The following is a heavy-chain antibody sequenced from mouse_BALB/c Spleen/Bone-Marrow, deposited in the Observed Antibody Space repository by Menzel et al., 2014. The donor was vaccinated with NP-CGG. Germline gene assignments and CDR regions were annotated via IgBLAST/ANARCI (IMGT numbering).Heavy chain of an antibody. J-gene: IGHJ4*01. V-gene: IGHV1-52*01. CDR1: DYTFTTHW. CDR3: ARRTLAMDY. CDR2: IDPSTSEA. Sequence: SGPDLVRPGSSVKMSCKASDYTFTTHWMHWVKQRPGQGLEWIGMIDPSTSEARLNQKFKDKATLIVDKSSNTAYMQLSSLTSEDSAVYYCARRTLAMDYWGQGTSVTVSS.